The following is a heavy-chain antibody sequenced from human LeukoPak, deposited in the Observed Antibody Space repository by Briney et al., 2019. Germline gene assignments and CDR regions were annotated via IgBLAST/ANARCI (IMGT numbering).Heavy chain of an antibody. CDR2: ISGSGGST. V-gene: IGHV3-23*01. CDR1: GFTFSSYA. Sequence: GGSLRLSCAASGFTFSSYAMSWVRQAPGKGLEWVSAISGSGGSTYYADSVKGRFTISRDNSKDTLYLQMNSLRAEDTAVYYCAKVSYDSSGYYSPVDYWGQGTLVTVSS. D-gene: IGHD3-22*01. CDR3: AKVSYDSSGYYSPVDY. J-gene: IGHJ4*02.